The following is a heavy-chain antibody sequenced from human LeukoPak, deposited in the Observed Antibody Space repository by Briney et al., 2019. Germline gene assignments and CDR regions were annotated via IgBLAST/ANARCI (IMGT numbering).Heavy chain of an antibody. V-gene: IGHV4-39*01. CDR3: ARSYYYGSGTHDY. CDR1: GGSISSSSYY. D-gene: IGHD3-10*01. J-gene: IGHJ4*02. Sequence: PSETLSLTCTVSGGSISSSSYYWGWIRQPPGKGLEWIGSIYYSGSTYYNPSLKSRVTISVDTSKNQFSLKLSSVTAADTAVYYCARSYYYGSGTHDYWGQGTLVTVSS. CDR2: IYYSGST.